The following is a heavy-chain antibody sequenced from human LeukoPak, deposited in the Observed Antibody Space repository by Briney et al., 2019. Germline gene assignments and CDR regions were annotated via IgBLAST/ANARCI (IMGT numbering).Heavy chain of an antibody. D-gene: IGHD3-16*01. J-gene: IGHJ4*02. V-gene: IGHV3-66*01. CDR2: IYSGGTT. CDR3: AKGGGIHVSFDY. Sequence: PGGSLRLSCAASGFTVSSNYMSWVRQAPGKGLEWVSVIYSGGTTYYADSVKGRFAISRDNSKNTLFLQMNSLIAEDTAVYYCAKGGGIHVSFDYWGQGALVTVSS. CDR1: GFTVSSNY.